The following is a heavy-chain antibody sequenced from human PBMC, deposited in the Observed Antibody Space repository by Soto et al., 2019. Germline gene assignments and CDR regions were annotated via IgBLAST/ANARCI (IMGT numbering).Heavy chain of an antibody. CDR3: ARECGDNWDYAAY. CDR1: GGSITSYR. V-gene: IGHV4-4*07. D-gene: IGHD1-7*01. Sequence: QVQLQESGPGLVRPLETLSLTCKVSGGSITSYRWSWIRQSAGKGLEWIGRINTSGNTHYNPSLKSRVTVSIDTSQNQFLLTVTSVTAADSAVYYCARECGDNWDYAAYWGQGTPVTVSS. CDR2: INTSGNT. J-gene: IGHJ4*02.